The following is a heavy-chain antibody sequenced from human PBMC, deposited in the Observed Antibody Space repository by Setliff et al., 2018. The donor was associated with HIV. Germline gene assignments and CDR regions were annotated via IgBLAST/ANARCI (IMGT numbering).Heavy chain of an antibody. D-gene: IGHD3-22*01. CDR1: GYTFTSYG. Sequence: ASVKVSCKASGYTFTSYGLSWVRQAPGQGLEWMGWINTYTWSPTYAQDFTGRFLFSLDTSVSTAYLEISSLKAEDIAVYYCARDGYFYDSSGHLAYYFDYWGQGTLVTVSS. J-gene: IGHJ4*02. CDR2: INTYTWSP. CDR3: ARDGYFYDSSGHLAYYFDY. V-gene: IGHV7-4-1*02.